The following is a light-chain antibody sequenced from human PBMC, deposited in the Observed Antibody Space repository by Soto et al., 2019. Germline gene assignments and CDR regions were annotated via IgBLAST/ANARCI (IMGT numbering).Light chain of an antibody. J-gene: IGKJ1*01. CDR1: QNINQR. CDR3: QQYHSYWT. Sequence: DLQMTQSPSTLSASVGDTVTITCRASQNINQRLAWYQQKPGKAPKLLISDASSLQSGVPSRFSGSRSGTEFTLTISSLRADDFATYYCQQYHSYWTFGQGTKVE. V-gene: IGKV1-5*01. CDR2: DAS.